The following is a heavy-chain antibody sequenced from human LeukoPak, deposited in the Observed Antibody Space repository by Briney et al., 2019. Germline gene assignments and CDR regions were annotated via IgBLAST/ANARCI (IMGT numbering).Heavy chain of an antibody. Sequence: PGRSLRLSCAASGFTFSNFAMHWVRQAPGKGLEWVAVISYDGDNEYYADSVKGQFTISRDNSKDRLYLQMNSLRPEDTAMYYCASVRGGRSWYYYGMDVWGRGTTVTVSS. V-gene: IGHV3-30-3*01. CDR3: ASVRGGRSWYYYGMDV. CDR2: ISYDGDNE. D-gene: IGHD3-16*01. CDR1: GFTFSNFA. J-gene: IGHJ6*02.